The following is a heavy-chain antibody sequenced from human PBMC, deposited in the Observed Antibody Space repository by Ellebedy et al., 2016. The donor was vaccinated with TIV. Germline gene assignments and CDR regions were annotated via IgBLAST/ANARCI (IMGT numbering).Heavy chain of an antibody. J-gene: IGHJ3*02. CDR3: ARDSHSDAFDI. V-gene: IGHV1-2*04. CDR2: INPNSGGT. CDR1: GYTFTDYY. Sequence: ASVKVSXXASGYTFTDYYLHWVRQAPGQGLEWMGWINPNSGGTKYAQKFQGWVTMTRDTSISTAYMELKSDDTAVYYCARDSHSDAFDIWGLGTMVTVSS. D-gene: IGHD5-18*01.